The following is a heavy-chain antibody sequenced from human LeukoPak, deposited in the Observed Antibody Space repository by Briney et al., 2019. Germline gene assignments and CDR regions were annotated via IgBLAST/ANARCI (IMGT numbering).Heavy chain of an antibody. Sequence: GGSLRLSCAASGFTFSSYAMHWVRQAPGKGLEWVAVISYDGSNKYYADSVKGRFTISRDNTKNTLYLQMNSLRAEDTAVYYCARGSSSWSPAPYYFDYWGQGTLVTVSS. D-gene: IGHD6-13*01. V-gene: IGHV3-30-3*01. J-gene: IGHJ4*02. CDR2: ISYDGSNK. CDR1: GFTFSSYA. CDR3: ARGSSSWSPAPYYFDY.